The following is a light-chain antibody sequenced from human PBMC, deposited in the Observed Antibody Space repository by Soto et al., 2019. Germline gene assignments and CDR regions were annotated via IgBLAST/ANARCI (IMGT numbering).Light chain of an antibody. CDR2: DVS. J-gene: IGLJ1*01. V-gene: IGLV2-14*01. Sequence: QSALTQPASVSGSPGQSITISCTGTSSDVGRYNYVSWYQQHPGKAPKLMIHDVSNRPSGVSDRCSGSKSGNPASLTISGLHAEDEADYYCSSYTSSSTLYAFGTGTQLTVL. CDR3: SSYTSSSTLYA. CDR1: SSDVGRYNY.